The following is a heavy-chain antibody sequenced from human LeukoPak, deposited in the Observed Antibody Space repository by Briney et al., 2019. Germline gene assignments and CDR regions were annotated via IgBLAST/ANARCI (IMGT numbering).Heavy chain of an antibody. V-gene: IGHV4-4*02. CDR3: ARAGVWLPAV. CDR2: INHSGNT. CDR1: GASISSDKW. Sequence: SGTLSLTCAVSGASISSDKWWSWVRQPPGKGLEWIGEINHSGNTNYSPSLKSRVTTSTDKSKNEFSLRLTSVTAADTAVYYCARAGVWLPAVWGQGTLVTVSS. D-gene: IGHD3-9*01. J-gene: IGHJ4*02.